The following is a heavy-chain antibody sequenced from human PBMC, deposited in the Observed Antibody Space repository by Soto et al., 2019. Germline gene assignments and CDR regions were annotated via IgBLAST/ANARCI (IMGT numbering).Heavy chain of an antibody. CDR1: GDTFSFYT. V-gene: IGHV1-69*02. J-gene: IGHJ4*02. Sequence: QVQLVQSGAEVKKPGSSVKVSCKASGDTFSFYTINWVRQAPGLGLEWMGRVNPIVSMSNYAQKFQGRVTITADKSTNRAYMQLSSLRSVDTVIYYCAASYGSGYRAFDYWCQGALVTVSS. D-gene: IGHD3-10*01. CDR2: VNPIVSMS. CDR3: AASYGSGYRAFDY.